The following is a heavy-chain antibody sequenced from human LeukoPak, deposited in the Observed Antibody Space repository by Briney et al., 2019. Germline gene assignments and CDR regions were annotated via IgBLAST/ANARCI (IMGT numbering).Heavy chain of an antibody. D-gene: IGHD2-15*01. V-gene: IGHV5-10-1*01. CDR2: IDPSGSYS. CDR1: GYSFTSYW. J-gene: IGHJ4*02. CDR3: ARHGDGRGGYLDY. Sequence: GESLKISCKGSGYSFTSYWISWVRRMPGKGLEWLGRIDPSGSYSNYSPSFQGHVTISANKSISTAYLQWSSLKASDTAMYYCARHGDGRGGYLDYWGQGTLVTVSS.